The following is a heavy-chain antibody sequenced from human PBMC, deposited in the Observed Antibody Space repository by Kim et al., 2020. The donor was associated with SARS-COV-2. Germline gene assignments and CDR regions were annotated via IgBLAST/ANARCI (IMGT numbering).Heavy chain of an antibody. CDR2: ISSSSSYI. D-gene: IGHD2-2*01. CDR1: GFTFSRKS. J-gene: IGHJ3*02. V-gene: IGHV3-21*06. Sequence: GGSLRLSCAASGFTFSRKSMNWVRQAPGKGLEWVSSISSSSSYIFYADSVKGRFTISRVNAKSEVYLQMDSMRVEDTAMYYCARPYGSDAADMWGQGRVVTV. CDR3: ARPYGSDAADM.